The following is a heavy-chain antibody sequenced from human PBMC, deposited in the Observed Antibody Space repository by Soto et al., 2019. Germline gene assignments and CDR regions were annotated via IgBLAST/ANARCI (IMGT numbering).Heavy chain of an antibody. J-gene: IGHJ4*02. CDR1: GFSFSTYG. CDR2: IWDDGTNK. Sequence: QVQLVESGGGVVQPGRSLRLSCAASGFSFSTYGMHWVRQAPGKGLEWGAVIWDDGTNKYYADSVKGRFTISRDNSKNTLYLQMNSLRAEDTAVYYCVRDLREDGCSSSSCFYFDYWGQGTLVTVSS. D-gene: IGHD2-2*01. CDR3: VRDLREDGCSSSSCFYFDY. V-gene: IGHV3-33*01.